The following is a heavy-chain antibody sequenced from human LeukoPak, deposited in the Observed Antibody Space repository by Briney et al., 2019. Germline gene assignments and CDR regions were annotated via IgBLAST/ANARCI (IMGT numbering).Heavy chain of an antibody. J-gene: IGHJ4*02. CDR1: GFXVSSKY. CDR3: ARGPGWNYFDY. V-gene: IGHV3-66*01. D-gene: IGHD6-19*01. CDR2: FYSGGST. Sequence: GGSLRLSCAAFGFXVSSKYISWVRQAPGKGLEWVSVFYSGGSTYYADSVKGRFTISRDNSKNTLYFQMNSLRAEDTAVYYCARGPGWNYFDYWGQGTLVTVSS.